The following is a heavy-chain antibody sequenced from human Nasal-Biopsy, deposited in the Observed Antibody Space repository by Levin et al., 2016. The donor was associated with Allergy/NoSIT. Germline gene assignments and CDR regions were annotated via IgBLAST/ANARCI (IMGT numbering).Heavy chain of an antibody. D-gene: IGHD3-3*01. Sequence: SVKVSCKASGGTVNRVTINWVRQAPGHGPEWIGRFMPILDLATYAQKFQPRITITADKSTNTVHMELRGLRREDTAVYYCARLSDPPWSNGVVPDAWFIYGMDAWGQGTTVTVSS. J-gene: IGHJ6*02. CDR3: ARLSDPPWSNGVVPDAWFIYGMDA. CDR1: GGTVNRVT. CDR2: FMPILDLA. V-gene: IGHV1-69*02.